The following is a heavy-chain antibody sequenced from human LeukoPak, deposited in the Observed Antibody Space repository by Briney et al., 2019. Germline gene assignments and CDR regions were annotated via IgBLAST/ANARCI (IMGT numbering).Heavy chain of an antibody. Sequence: SETLSLTCTVSGGSISSYYWSWIRQPPGKGLEWIGYIYYSGSTNYNPSLKSRVTISVDTSKNQFSLKLSSVTAADTAVYYCARTRVGGGAAFDIWGQGTMVTVSS. V-gene: IGHV4-59*01. J-gene: IGHJ3*02. CDR3: ARTRVGGGAAFDI. CDR1: GGSISSYY. D-gene: IGHD1-26*01. CDR2: IYYSGST.